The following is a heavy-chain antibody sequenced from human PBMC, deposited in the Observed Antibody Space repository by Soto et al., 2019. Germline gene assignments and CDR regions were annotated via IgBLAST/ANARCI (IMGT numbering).Heavy chain of an antibody. J-gene: IGHJ4*02. Sequence: PSETLSLTCAVSGYSISSGYYWGWIRQPPGKGLEWIGSIYHSGSTYYNPSLKSRVTISVDTSKNQFSLKLSSVTAADTAVYYCARVRDWNYYHFDYWGQGTLVTVSS. CDR2: IYHSGST. CDR1: GYSISSGYY. CDR3: ARVRDWNYYHFDY. D-gene: IGHD1-7*01. V-gene: IGHV4-38-2*01.